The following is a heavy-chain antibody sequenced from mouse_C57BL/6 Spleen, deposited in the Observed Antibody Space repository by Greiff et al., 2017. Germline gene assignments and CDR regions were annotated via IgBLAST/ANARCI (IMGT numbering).Heavy chain of an antibody. Sequence: EVQVVESEGGLVQPGSSMKLSCTASGFTFSDYYMAWVRQVPEKGLEWVANINYDGSSTYYLDSLKSRFIISRDNAKNILYQQMSSLKSEDTATYYCARGGTVVAFDYWGQGTTLTVSS. CDR3: ARGGTVVAFDY. J-gene: IGHJ2*01. CDR1: GFTFSDYY. D-gene: IGHD1-1*01. CDR2: INYDGSST. V-gene: IGHV5-16*01.